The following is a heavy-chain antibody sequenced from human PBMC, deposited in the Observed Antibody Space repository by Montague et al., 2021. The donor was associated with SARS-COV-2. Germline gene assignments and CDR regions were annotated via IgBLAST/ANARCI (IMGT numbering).Heavy chain of an antibody. CDR3: AREIAAAGPALDY. J-gene: IGHJ4*02. Sequence: PALVKPTKTLTLTCTSSGFSLSTSGMCVSWIRQPPGKALEWLARIDWDDDKYYSTSLKTRLTISKDTSKNQVVLTMTNMDPVDTATYYCAREIAAAGPALDYWGQGTLVTVSS. CDR1: GFSLSTSGMC. CDR2: IDWDDDK. V-gene: IGHV2-70*11. D-gene: IGHD6-13*01.